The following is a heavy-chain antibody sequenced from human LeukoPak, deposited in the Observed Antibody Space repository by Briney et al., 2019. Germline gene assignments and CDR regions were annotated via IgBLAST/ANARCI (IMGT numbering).Heavy chain of an antibody. CDR1: GFTFSSYS. CDR3: ARETGFIAAAADYYYYGMDV. V-gene: IGHV3-21*01. Sequence: GGSLRLSCAASGFTFSSYSMNWVRQAPGKGMEWDSSISSSSRYIYYADSVKGRFTISRDNAKNSLYLQMNSLRAEDTAVYYCARETGFIAAAADYYYYGMDVWGQGTTVTVSS. D-gene: IGHD6-13*01. CDR2: ISSSSRYI. J-gene: IGHJ6*02.